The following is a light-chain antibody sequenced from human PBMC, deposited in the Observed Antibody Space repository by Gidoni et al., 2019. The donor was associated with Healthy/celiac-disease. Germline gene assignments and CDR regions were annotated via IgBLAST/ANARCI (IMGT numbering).Light chain of an antibody. CDR3: QQYKSWSLT. V-gene: IGKV1-5*01. CDR2: DAS. J-gene: IGKJ4*01. CDR1: QSISTW. Sequence: IQMTQSPSTLSDSVGDRVTITCRASQSISTWLAWYQQKPGKAPKLLIYDASSLESGVPSRFSGSGSGTDFTLTISSLRPDDFAVYYCQQYKSWSLTFGGGTKVEIK.